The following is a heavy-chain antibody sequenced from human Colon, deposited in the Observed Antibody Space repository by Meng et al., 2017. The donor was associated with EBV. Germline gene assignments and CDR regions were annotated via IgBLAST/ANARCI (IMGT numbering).Heavy chain of an antibody. D-gene: IGHD4-11*01. J-gene: IGHJ4*02. Sequence: QVQLVQSGGEVKKPXXSVKVSCKASGYTFTRYGISWVRQAPGQGLEWMAWISAYNGRTNFAQKFQGRVTVTTDTSTSTAYMELRSLRSDDTAVYYCTRDGPDYGNYINFDYRGQGTLVTVSS. CDR2: ISAYNGRT. V-gene: IGHV1-18*01. CDR1: GYTFTRYG. CDR3: TRDGPDYGNYINFDY.